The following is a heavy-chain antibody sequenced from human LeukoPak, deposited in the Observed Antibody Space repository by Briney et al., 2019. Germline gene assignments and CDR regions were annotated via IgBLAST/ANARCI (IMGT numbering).Heavy chain of an antibody. CDR3: AKDREEGSGYPHAFDY. CDR2: IWYDGSNK. J-gene: IGHJ4*02. D-gene: IGHD3-3*01. V-gene: IGHV3-33*06. CDR1: GFTFSSYG. Sequence: GSLRLSCAASGFTFSSYGMHWVRQAPGKGLEWVAVIWYDGSNKYYADSVKGRFTISRDNSKNTLYLQMNSLRAEDTAVYYCAKDREEGSGYPHAFDYWGQGTLVTVSS.